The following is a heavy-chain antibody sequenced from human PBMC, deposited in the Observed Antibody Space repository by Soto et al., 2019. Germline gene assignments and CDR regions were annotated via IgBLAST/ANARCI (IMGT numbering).Heavy chain of an antibody. V-gene: IGHV3-33*01. CDR1: GGTFSGHG. Sequence: QVHLVESGGGVVQPGTSLRLSCAASGGTFSGHGVHWVRQAPGKGLEWLGLIWHDGTHKYYADSVNGRFIMSRDNSRNTVDLQMDDLRVEDTAMYYCVAHPGSGYSARWFSPCVHSWAQGALVSVST. D-gene: IGHD5-12*01. CDR2: IWHDGTHK. J-gene: IGHJ4*02. CDR3: VAHPGSGYSARWFSPCVHS.